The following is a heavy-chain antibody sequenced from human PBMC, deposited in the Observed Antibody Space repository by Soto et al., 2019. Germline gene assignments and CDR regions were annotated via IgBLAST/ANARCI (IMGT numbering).Heavy chain of an antibody. CDR1: GGSISSYY. CDR3: ARGSVNWFDP. J-gene: IGHJ5*02. CDR2: IFTSGSS. Sequence: SLTCTVSGGSISSYYWSWIRQPAGKGLEWIGRIFTSGSSNCNPSLKSRVTLSVDTSKNQFSLKLNSVTAADTAVYYCARGSVNWFDPWGQGTLVTVSS. V-gene: IGHV4-4*07.